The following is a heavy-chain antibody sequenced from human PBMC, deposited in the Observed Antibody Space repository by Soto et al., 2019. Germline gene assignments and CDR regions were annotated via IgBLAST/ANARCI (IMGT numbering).Heavy chain of an antibody. V-gene: IGHV1-69*06. D-gene: IGHD6-13*01. J-gene: IGHJ6*02. CDR2: IIPIFGTA. Sequence: ASVKVSCKTSGGTFSSYAISWVRQAPGQGLEWMGGIIPIFGTANYAQKFQGRVTITADKSTSTAYMELSSLRSEDTAVYYCARSHSSSWYPYYYYGMDVWGQGTTVTVSS. CDR3: ARSHSSSWYPYYYYGMDV. CDR1: GGTFSSYA.